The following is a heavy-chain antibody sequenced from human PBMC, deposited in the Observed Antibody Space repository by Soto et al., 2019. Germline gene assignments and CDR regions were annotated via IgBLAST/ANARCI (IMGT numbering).Heavy chain of an antibody. V-gene: IGHV4-34*01. CDR1: GGSFSGYY. CDR2: INHSGST. CDR3: ARTRYSSGWYGGEVDY. D-gene: IGHD6-19*01. Sequence: RSLTCAVYGGSFSGYYWSWIRQPPGKGLEWIGEINHSGSTNYNPSLKSRVTISVDTSKNQFSLKLSSVTAADTAVYYCARTRYSSGWYGGEVDYWGQGTLVTVSS. J-gene: IGHJ4*02.